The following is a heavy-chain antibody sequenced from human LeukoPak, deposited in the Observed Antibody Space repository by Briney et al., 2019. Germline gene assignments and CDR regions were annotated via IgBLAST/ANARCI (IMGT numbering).Heavy chain of an antibody. CDR3: ARGRIIAARPLDY. Sequence: SETLSLTCTVSGGSIISSSYYWDWIRQPPGKGLEWIGSIYYSGSTYYNPSLKSRVTISIDTSKNQFSLRLSSVTAADTAVYYCARGRIIAARPLDYWGQGTLVTVSS. V-gene: IGHV4-39*07. CDR2: IYYSGST. CDR1: GGSIISSSYY. J-gene: IGHJ4*02. D-gene: IGHD6-6*01.